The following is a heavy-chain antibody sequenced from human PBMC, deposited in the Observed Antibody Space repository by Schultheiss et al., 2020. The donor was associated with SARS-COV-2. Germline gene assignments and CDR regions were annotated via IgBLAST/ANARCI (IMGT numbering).Heavy chain of an antibody. CDR2: ISYDGSNK. Sequence: GGSLRLSCAASGFTFSIYEMHWVRQAPGKGLEWVAVISYDGSNKYYADSVKGRFTISRDNSKNTLYLQMNSLRAEDTAVYYCASLVVVAEHNWFDPWGQGTLVTVSS. V-gene: IGHV3-30-3*01. CDR1: GFTFSIYE. CDR3: ASLVVVAEHNWFDP. D-gene: IGHD2-15*01. J-gene: IGHJ5*02.